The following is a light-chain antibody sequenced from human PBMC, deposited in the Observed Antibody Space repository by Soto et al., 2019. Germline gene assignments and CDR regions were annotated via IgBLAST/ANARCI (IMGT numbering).Light chain of an antibody. J-gene: IGLJ2*01. CDR2: EVS. CDR3: SSYTGSSINTVV. Sequence: QSALTQPASVSGSPGQSIAISCTGTSSDVGGYNYVSWYQQHPGKAPKLMIFEVSNRPSGVSNRFSGSKSGNTASLTISGLQAEDEADYYCSSYTGSSINTVVFGGGTKPTVL. CDR1: SSDVGGYNY. V-gene: IGLV2-14*01.